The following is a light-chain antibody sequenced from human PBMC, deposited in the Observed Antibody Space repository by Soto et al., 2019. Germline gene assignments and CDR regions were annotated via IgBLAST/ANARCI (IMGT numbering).Light chain of an antibody. CDR3: QQHADSPLT. CDR1: RSVGNN. V-gene: IGKV3-11*01. Sequence: EIVLTQSPATLSLSPGERATLSCRASRSVGNNLAWYQKKPGQAPGLLIYAASTRATGIPARFSGSGSGTDFTLTISSLEPEDFAVYYCQQHADSPLTFGGGTKVEIK. J-gene: IGKJ4*01. CDR2: AAS.